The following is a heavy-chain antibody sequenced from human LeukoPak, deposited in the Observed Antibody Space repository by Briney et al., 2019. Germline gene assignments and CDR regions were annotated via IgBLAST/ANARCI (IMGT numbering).Heavy chain of an antibody. D-gene: IGHD3-10*01. J-gene: IGHJ6*03. CDR2: IIPIFGTA. Sequence: SVKVSCKASGGTFSSYAISWVRQAPGQGLEWMGGIIPIFGTANYAQKLQGRVTITTDESTSTAYMELSSLRSEDTAVYYCARGQAGRVVRAPYYYYMDVWGKGTTVTVSS. V-gene: IGHV1-69*05. CDR3: ARGQAGRVVRAPYYYYMDV. CDR1: GGTFSSYA.